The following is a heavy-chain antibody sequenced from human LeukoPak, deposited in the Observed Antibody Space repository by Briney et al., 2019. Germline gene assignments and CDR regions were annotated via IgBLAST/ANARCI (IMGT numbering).Heavy chain of an antibody. CDR3: AGGWLQSRFDY. V-gene: IGHV4-31*03. J-gene: IGHJ4*02. D-gene: IGHD5-24*01. Sequence: SETLSLTCTVSGGSIRSDDYYWNWIRQHPGQGLEWIGSIFYGGSTNYNPSLKSRASMSVDTSKNQVSLKLSSVTAADTAVYYCAGGWLQSRFDYWGQGTLVTVSS. CDR2: IFYGGST. CDR1: GGSIRSDDYY.